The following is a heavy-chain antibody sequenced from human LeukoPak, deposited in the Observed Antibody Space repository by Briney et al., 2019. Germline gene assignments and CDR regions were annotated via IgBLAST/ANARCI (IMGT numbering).Heavy chain of an antibody. Sequence: SETLSLTCTVSGGSISNNYWTWIRQPPGKGLEYIGYIYYTGGTNYNPSLKSRVTISVDTSKNQFTLKLSSVTAADTAVYFCAKYGGSGWVIDYWGQGTLVTVSS. D-gene: IGHD6-19*01. J-gene: IGHJ4*02. CDR2: IYYTGGT. CDR1: GGSISNNY. CDR3: AKYGGSGWVIDY. V-gene: IGHV4-59*08.